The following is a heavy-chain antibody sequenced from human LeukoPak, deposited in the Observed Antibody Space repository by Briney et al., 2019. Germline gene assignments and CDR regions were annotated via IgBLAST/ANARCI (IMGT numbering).Heavy chain of an antibody. J-gene: IGHJ4*02. CDR3: AADPYYYDSSGYSF. V-gene: IGHV1-69*13. D-gene: IGHD3-22*01. CDR2: IIPIFGTT. Sequence: GASVKVSCKASGGTFSRYAFIWVRQAPGQGLEWMGGIIPIFGTTNYAQKFQGRVTITADESTSTAYMELSSLRSEDTAVYYCAADPYYYDSSGYSFWGQGTLVTVSS. CDR1: GGTFSRYA.